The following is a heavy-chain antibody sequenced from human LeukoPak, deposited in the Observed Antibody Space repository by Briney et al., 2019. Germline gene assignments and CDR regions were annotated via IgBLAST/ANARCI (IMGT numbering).Heavy chain of an antibody. J-gene: IGHJ4*02. CDR1: GFTFSSYA. CDR2: ISGSGGST. CDR3: AKMYRYSGYEYYFDS. V-gene: IGHV3-23*01. Sequence: GGSLRLSCGASGFTFSSYAMSWVRQAPGKGLEWVSAISGSGGSTYYADSVKGRFTISRDNSKNTLYLQMNSLRAEDTAVYYCAKMYRYSGYEYYFDSWGQGTLVTVSS. D-gene: IGHD5-12*01.